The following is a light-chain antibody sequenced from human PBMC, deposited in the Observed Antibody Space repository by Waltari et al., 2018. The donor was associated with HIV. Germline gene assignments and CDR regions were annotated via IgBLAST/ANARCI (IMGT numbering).Light chain of an antibody. Sequence: SYGLTQPPSVSVSPGQTATITCSGDTLQKQYGYWYQQKPGHAPVMVIYKDRERPSGFPERFSGSSSATTATLTISGVQPEDEADYYCQSSDISGNYWVLGGGTKLTVL. CDR1: TLQKQY. V-gene: IGLV3-25*03. CDR2: KDR. CDR3: QSSDISGNYWV. J-gene: IGLJ2*01.